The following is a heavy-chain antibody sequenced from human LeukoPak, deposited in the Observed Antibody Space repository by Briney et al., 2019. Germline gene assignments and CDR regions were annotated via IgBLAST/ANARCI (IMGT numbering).Heavy chain of an antibody. CDR3: ARDTAGNSYGMDV. V-gene: IGHV4-59*12. Sequence: SETLSLTCTVSGGSISSYYWSWIRQPPGKGLEWIGYIYYSGSTNYNPSLKSRVTISVDTSKNQFSLKLSSVTAADTAVYYCARDTAGNSYGMDVWGQGTTVTVSS. CDR2: IYYSGST. CDR1: GGSISSYY. J-gene: IGHJ6*02. D-gene: IGHD6-19*01.